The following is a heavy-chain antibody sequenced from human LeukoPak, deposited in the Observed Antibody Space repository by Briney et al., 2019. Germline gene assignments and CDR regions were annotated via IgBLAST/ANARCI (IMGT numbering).Heavy chain of an antibody. CDR2: IYSGGST. Sequence: GGSLRLSCAASGFTFSSYWMSWVRQAPGKGLEWVSVIYSGGSTYYADSVKGRFTISRDNSKNTLYLQMNSLRAEDTAVYYCARSYYDSSGYYSHFDYWGQGTLVTVSS. CDR1: GFTFSSYW. V-gene: IGHV3-66*01. J-gene: IGHJ4*02. D-gene: IGHD3-22*01. CDR3: ARSYYDSSGYYSHFDY.